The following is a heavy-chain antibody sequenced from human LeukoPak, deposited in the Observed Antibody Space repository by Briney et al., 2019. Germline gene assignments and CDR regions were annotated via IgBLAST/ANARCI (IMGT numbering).Heavy chain of an antibody. CDR2: IYYSGST. Sequence: PSETLSLTCTVSGGSISSSSYYWGWIRQPPGKGLEWIGSIYYSGSTYYNPSLKSRVTISVDTSKNQFSLKLSSVTAADTAVYYCARSSGSYWYWGQGTLVTVSS. CDR1: GGSISSSSYY. CDR3: ARSSGSYWY. J-gene: IGHJ4*02. V-gene: IGHV4-39*07. D-gene: IGHD1-26*01.